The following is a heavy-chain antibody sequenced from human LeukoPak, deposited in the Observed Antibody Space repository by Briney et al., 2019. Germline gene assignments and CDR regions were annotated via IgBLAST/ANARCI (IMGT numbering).Heavy chain of an antibody. CDR2: IYYSGST. CDR1: GGSISSSSYY. V-gene: IGHV4-39*01. Sequence: PSETLSLTCTVSGGSISSSSYYWGWIRQPPGKGLEWIGSIYYSGSTYYNPSLKSRVTISVDTSKNQFSLKLSSVTAADTAVYYCASFIAAAGNWFDPWGQGTLVTVSS. CDR3: ASFIAAAGNWFDP. J-gene: IGHJ5*02. D-gene: IGHD6-13*01.